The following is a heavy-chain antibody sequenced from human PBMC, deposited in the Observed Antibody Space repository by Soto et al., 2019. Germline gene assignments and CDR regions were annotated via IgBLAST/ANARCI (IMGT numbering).Heavy chain of an antibody. J-gene: IGHJ5*02. CDR1: ADSVSSNNSP. CDR2: TYYRCKWYN. Sequence: SQTLSLTFAISADSVSSNNSPWNWIRQSPSRGIEWLGRTYYRCKWYNDYAVSVKSRITINPDTSKNQFSLQLNSVTPEDTAVYYCARVAAVRGSRVGVNWFDPWGQGTLVTVSS. CDR3: ARVAAVRGSRVGVNWFDP. V-gene: IGHV6-1*01. D-gene: IGHD3-10*01.